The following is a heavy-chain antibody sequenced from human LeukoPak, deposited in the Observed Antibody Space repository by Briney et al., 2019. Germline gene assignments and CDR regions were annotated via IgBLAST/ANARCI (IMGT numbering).Heavy chain of an antibody. Sequence: PGGSLRLSCAASGFTLSGSAMHWVRQASGKGLEWVGRIRSKANSYATAYAASVKGRFTISRDDSKNTAYLQMNSLKTEDTAVYYCTRRLNYYDSSGSDYWGQGTLVTVPS. CDR3: TRRLNYYDSSGSDY. D-gene: IGHD3-22*01. CDR2: IRSKANSYAT. V-gene: IGHV3-73*01. J-gene: IGHJ4*02. CDR1: GFTLSGSA.